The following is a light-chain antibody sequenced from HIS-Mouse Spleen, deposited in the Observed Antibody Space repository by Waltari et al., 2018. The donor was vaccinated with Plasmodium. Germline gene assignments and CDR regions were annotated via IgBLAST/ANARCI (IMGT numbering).Light chain of an antibody. CDR3: SPYTSSSTWV. CDR1: SSDVGVYTY. J-gene: IGLJ3*02. CDR2: DVS. V-gene: IGLV2-14*03. Sequence: QSALTQPASVSGSPGQSITISCTVTSSDVGVYTYVSWYQQHPGKAPKLMIYDVSNRPSGVSNRFSGSKSGNTASLTISGLQAEDEADYYCSPYTSSSTWVFGGGTKLTVL.